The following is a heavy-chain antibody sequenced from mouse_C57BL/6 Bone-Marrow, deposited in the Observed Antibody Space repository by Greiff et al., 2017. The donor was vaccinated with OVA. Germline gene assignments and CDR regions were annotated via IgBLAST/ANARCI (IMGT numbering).Heavy chain of an antibody. D-gene: IGHD1-1*01. CDR1: GYTFTSYD. V-gene: IGHV1-85*01. CDR3: AREESPYYYGSSYPSY. CDR2: IYPRDGST. J-gene: IGHJ2*01. Sequence: VKLVESGPELVKPGASVKLSCKASGYTFTSYDIHWVKQRHGQGLEWIGWIYPRDGSTKYNEKFKGKATLTVDKSSSTAYMELHSLTSEDSAVYFCAREESPYYYGSSYPSYWGQGTTLTVSS.